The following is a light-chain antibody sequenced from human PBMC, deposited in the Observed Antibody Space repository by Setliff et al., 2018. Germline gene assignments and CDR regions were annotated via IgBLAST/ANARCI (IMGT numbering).Light chain of an antibody. CDR2: EVS. CDR1: SSDVGSYNL. CDR3: ISYTNSSTYVV. V-gene: IGLV2-14*02. Sequence: SALTQPASVSGSPGQSITISCTGTSSDVGSYNLVSWYQQHPGKAPKLMIYEVSKRPSGVSNRFSGSKSGNTASLTISGLQAEDEADYYCISYTNSSTYVVFGGGTKVTVL. J-gene: IGLJ2*01.